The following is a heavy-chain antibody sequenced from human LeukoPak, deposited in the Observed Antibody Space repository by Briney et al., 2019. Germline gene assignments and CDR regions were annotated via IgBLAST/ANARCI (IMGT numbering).Heavy chain of an antibody. Sequence: SETLSLTCTVSGGSISSSSYYWGWIRQPPGKGLEWIGSIYYSGSTYYNPSLKSRVTLSLDTSRNQFTLRVSSVTAADTAVYYCAKEGGDSSGYYHDSWGQGTLVTVSS. D-gene: IGHD3-22*01. CDR1: GGSISSSSYY. CDR2: IYYSGST. V-gene: IGHV4-39*06. J-gene: IGHJ4*02. CDR3: AKEGGDSSGYYHDS.